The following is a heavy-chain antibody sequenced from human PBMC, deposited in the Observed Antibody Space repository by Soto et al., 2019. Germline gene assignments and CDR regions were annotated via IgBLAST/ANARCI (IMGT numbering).Heavy chain of an antibody. CDR3: ARDQSRYSGYPFDY. CDR2: IKQDGSEK. J-gene: IGHJ4*02. V-gene: IGHV3-7*01. Sequence: GGSLRLSCAASGFTFSSYWMSWVRQAPGKGLEWVANIKQDGSEKYYVDSVKGRFTISRDNAKSSLYLQMSSLRAEDTAVYYCARDQSRYSGYPFDYWGQGKMVTVSS. D-gene: IGHD6-25*01. CDR1: GFTFSSYW.